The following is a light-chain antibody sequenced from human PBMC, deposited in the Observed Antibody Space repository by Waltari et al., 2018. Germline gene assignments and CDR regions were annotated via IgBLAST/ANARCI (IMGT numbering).Light chain of an antibody. Sequence: SSELTQDPTVSVALGQTVRITCQGDSLRRYSASWYQQRPGQALVLVFYVQDNLPSGIPDRVSGSTSGDTATLTITGTQAEDEADYYCLSRDISSTRFFGGGTRLTV. CDR2: VQD. CDR3: LSRDISSTRF. CDR1: SLRRYS. V-gene: IGLV3-19*01. J-gene: IGLJ2*01.